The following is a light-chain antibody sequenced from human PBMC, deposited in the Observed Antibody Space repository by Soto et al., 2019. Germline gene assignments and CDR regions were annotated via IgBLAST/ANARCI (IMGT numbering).Light chain of an antibody. Sequence: QSALTQPPSASGSPGQSVTISCTGTGSDVGGYNYVSWYQQHPGKAPKLIIYEVYKRPSGVPDRFSGSKSGNTAALTVSGLQAEDEADYYCSSYVGTNSYVFGTGTKVTVL. V-gene: IGLV2-8*01. J-gene: IGLJ1*01. CDR3: SSYVGTNSYV. CDR1: GSDVGGYNY. CDR2: EVY.